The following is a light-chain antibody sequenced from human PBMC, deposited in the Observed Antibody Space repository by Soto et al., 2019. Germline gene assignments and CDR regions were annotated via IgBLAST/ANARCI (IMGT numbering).Light chain of an antibody. CDR3: QQRSNWPGYS. J-gene: IGKJ2*01. CDR1: QSVGNY. CDR2: DAS. Sequence: EIVLTQSPATLSLSPGERVTLSCRASQSVGNYLAWYQQKPGQAPRLLIFDASNRATGIPARFSGSGSGTDFTLTISSLEPEDFAVYYCQQRSNWPGYSFGQGTKLEIK. V-gene: IGKV3-11*01.